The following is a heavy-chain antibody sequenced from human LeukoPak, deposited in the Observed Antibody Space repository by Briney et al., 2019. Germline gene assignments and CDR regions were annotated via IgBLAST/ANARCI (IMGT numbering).Heavy chain of an antibody. V-gene: IGHV3-30*02. Sequence: GGSLRLSCAASGFTFDDYGMSWVRQAPGKGLEWVAFIRYDGSNKYYADSGKGRFTTFRDNAKNTLYLQMNSLRAEDTAVYYCVTYNWEYEADYWGQGTLVTVSS. CDR3: VTYNWEYEADY. D-gene: IGHD1-20*01. CDR1: GFTFDDYG. CDR2: IRYDGSNK. J-gene: IGHJ4*02.